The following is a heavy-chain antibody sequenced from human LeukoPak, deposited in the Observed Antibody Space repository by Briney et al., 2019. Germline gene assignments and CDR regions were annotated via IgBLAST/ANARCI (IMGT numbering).Heavy chain of an antibody. V-gene: IGHV3-53*01. D-gene: IGHD3-16*01. CDR2: IYSGGST. J-gene: IGHJ5*02. Sequence: GGSLRLSCAASGFTVSSNYMSWVRQAPGKGLEWVSVIYSGGSTYYADSVKGRFTISRDNSKNTLYLQMNSLRAEDTAVYYCARGGDKRLARNWFDPWGQGTVVTVSS. CDR3: ARGGDKRLARNWFDP. CDR1: GFTVSSNY.